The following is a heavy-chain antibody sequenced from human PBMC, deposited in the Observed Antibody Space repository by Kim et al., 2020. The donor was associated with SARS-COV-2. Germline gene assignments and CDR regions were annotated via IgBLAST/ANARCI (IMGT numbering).Heavy chain of an antibody. Sequence: KGYAASVKGRFTSTRDNAKSTLDLQMNSLRPEDTAVYYCARGSGNYGFASWGQGILVAVSS. J-gene: IGHJ4*02. V-gene: IGHV3-74*01. CDR2: K. CDR3: ARGSGNYGFAS. D-gene: IGHD3-22*01.